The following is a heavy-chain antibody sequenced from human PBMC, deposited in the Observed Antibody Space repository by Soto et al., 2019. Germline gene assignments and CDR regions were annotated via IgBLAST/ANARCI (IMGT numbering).Heavy chain of an antibody. D-gene: IGHD2-21*02. CDR3: ARAYCGGDCYYDAFDI. CDR1: GGSISSYY. Sequence: TLSLTCTVSGGSISSYYWSWIRQPPGKGLEWIGYIYYSGSTNYNPSLKSRVTISVDTSKNQFSLKLSSVTAADTAVYYCARAYCGGDCYYDAFDIWGQGTMVTVSS. V-gene: IGHV4-59*01. CDR2: IYYSGST. J-gene: IGHJ3*02.